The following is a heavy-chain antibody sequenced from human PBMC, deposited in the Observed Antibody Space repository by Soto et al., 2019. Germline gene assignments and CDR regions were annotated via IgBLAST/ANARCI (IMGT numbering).Heavy chain of an antibody. CDR1: GFTFSRFE. V-gene: IGHV3-48*03. D-gene: IGHD3-10*01. J-gene: IGHJ4*02. Sequence: VGSLRLSCAASGFTFSRFELHWVRQAPGKGLEWISYISSSGSTAYYASSVEGRFTISRDNANNSVYLQMDSLRAEDTALYYCTRAAWFPYLSFYWGQGTLVTVSS. CDR3: TRAAWFPYLSFY. CDR2: ISSSGSTA.